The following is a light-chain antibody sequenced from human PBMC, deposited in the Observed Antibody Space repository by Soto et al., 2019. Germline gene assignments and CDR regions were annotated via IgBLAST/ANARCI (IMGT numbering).Light chain of an antibody. J-gene: IGKJ3*01. Sequence: DIQLTQSPSFLSASVGDRVTITCRASQGISGYLAWYQQKPGKAPKLLIYATSTLQSGVPSRFSGSGSGAEFTLTISSLQPEDFATYYCQQRFTFGPGTKVHIQ. CDR2: ATS. CDR3: QQRFT. V-gene: IGKV1-9*01. CDR1: QGISGY.